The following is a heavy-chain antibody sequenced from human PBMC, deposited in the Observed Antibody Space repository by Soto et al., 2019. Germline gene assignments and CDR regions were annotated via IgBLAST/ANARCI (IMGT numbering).Heavy chain of an antibody. CDR1: GGTFSSYA. J-gene: IGHJ6*02. D-gene: IGHD3-22*01. CDR2: IIPIFGTA. V-gene: IGHV1-69*06. CDR3: ARDLHYYDSSGYYQGGDYYYYGMDV. Sequence: SVKVSCKASGGTFSSYAISWVRQAPGQGLEWMGGIIPIFGTANYAQKCQGRVTITADKSTSTAYMELSSLRSEDTAVYYCARDLHYYDSSGYYQGGDYYYYGMDVWGQGTTVTVSS.